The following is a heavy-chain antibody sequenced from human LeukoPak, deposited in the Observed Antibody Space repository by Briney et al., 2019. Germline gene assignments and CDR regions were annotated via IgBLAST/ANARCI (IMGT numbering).Heavy chain of an antibody. D-gene: IGHD2/OR15-2a*01. CDR2: VSWNADTT. CDR1: GFTFNTYA. V-gene: IGHV3-30-3*01. Sequence: PGGSLRHSCAASGFTFNTYAIHGARQAPGKGLEWVAFVSWNADTTYYADSVKGRFTISRDDSKNTVYLQMNSLKAEDTALYYCARDQSTKYSSDYWGQGTLVTVSS. J-gene: IGHJ4*02. CDR3: ARDQSTKYSSDY.